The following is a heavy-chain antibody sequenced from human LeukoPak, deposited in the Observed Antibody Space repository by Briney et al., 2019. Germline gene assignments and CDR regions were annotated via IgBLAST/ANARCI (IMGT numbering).Heavy chain of an antibody. V-gene: IGHV3-21*01. D-gene: IGHD3-10*01. CDR1: AFTFSSYN. J-gene: IGHJ4*02. Sequence: GGSLRLSCAASAFTFSSYNMNWVRQAPGKGLEWVSSISSSSTYIYYADSVKGRFTISRDNAKNSLYLQMSSLRAEDTAVYYCARAPYGSGSYSGSDYWGQGTLVTVSS. CDR3: ARAPYGSGSYSGSDY. CDR2: ISSSSTYI.